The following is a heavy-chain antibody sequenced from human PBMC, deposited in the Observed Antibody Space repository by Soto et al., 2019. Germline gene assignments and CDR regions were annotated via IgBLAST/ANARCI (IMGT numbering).Heavy chain of an antibody. CDR1: GYSFTSLD. D-gene: IGHD6-13*01. V-gene: IGHV1-2*04. CDR2: INPNSGGT. Sequence: ASVKVSCKASGYSFTSLDINWVRQAPGQGLEWMGWINPNSGGTNYAQKFQGWVTMTRDTSISTAYMELSRLRSDDTAVYYCARDKIAAAGTLGYWGQGTLVTVSS. J-gene: IGHJ4*02. CDR3: ARDKIAAAGTLGY.